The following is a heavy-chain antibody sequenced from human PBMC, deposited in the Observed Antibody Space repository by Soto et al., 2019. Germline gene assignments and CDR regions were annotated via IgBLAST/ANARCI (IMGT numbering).Heavy chain of an antibody. D-gene: IGHD5-18*01. J-gene: IGHJ4*02. CDR1: GGTFYTYT. V-gene: IGHV1-69*13. CDR3: ARIPRYSFPTSDDLDS. Sequence: XSVKVSCRASGGTFYTYTFSWVRQAPGQGLEWMGSITPIYPTTNYAEKFQGRLTVTADGSTNTAYMELNSLTSEDTAVYYCARIPRYSFPTSDDLDSWGQGTLVTVSS. CDR2: ITPIYPTT.